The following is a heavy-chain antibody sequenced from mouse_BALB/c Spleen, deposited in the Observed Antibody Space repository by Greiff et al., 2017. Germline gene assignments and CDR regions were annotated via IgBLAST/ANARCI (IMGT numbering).Heavy chain of an antibody. CDR2: IDPENGDT. J-gene: IGHJ4*01. CDR3: NAGGGAMDY. D-gene: IGHD1-1*02. Sequence: EVQLQQSGAELVRSGASVKLSCTASGFNIKDYYMHWVKQRPEQGLEWIGWIDPENGDTEYAPKFQGKATMTADTSSNTAYLQLSSLTSEDTAVYYCNAGGGAMDYWGQGTSGTVSS. V-gene: IGHV14-4*02. CDR1: GFNIKDYY.